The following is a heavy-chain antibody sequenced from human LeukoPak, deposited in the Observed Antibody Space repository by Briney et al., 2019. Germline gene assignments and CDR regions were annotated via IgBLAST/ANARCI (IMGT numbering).Heavy chain of an antibody. D-gene: IGHD2-2*01. CDR2: ISSSSSYI. CDR3: AREHREYQLLFGY. Sequence: GGSLRLSCAASGFTFSSYSMNWVRQAPGKGLEWVSSISSSSSYIYCADSVKGRFTISRDNAKNSLYLQMNSLRAEDTAVYYCAREHREYQLLFGYWGQGTQVTVSS. V-gene: IGHV3-21*01. CDR1: GFTFSSYS. J-gene: IGHJ4*02.